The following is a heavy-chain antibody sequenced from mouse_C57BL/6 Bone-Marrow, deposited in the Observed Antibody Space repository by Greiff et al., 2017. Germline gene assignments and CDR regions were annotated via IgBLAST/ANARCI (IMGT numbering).Heavy chain of an antibody. Sequence: EVHLVESGGGLVKPGGSLKLSCAASGFTFSSYAMSWVRQAPEKRLEWVANISDGGSYTYYPDNVKGRFTISRDNAKNNLYLQMSHLKSEDTAMYYCASVHVYYAMDYWGQGTSVTVSS. CDR1: GFTFSSYA. CDR3: ASVHVYYAMDY. V-gene: IGHV5-4*01. CDR2: ISDGGSYT. J-gene: IGHJ4*01.